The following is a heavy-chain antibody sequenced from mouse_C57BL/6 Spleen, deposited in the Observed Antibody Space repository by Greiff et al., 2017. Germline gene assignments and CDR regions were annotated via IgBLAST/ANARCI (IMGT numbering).Heavy chain of an antibody. V-gene: IGHV1-42*01. CDR1: GYSFTGYY. J-gene: IGHJ4*01. CDR2: INPSTGGT. Sequence: EVQLQQSGPELVKPGASVKISCKASGYSFTGYYMNWVKQSPEKSLEWIGEINPSTGGTTYNQKFKAKATLTVDKSSSTAYMQLKSLTSEYSAVYYCASYDYPYAMDYWGQGTSVTVSS. D-gene: IGHD2-4*01. CDR3: ASYDYPYAMDY.